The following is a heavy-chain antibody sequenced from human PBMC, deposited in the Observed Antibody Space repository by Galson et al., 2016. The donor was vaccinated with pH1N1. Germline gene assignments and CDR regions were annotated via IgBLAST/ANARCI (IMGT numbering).Heavy chain of an antibody. Sequence: QSGAEVKKSGESLKISCKVSGYSFTTSWIGWVRQMPGKGLEWMGIIYPGDSDAIYSPSFEGQVTMSVDKSISTAYLQWTTLKASDTALYFCARHENYGSGSLDYWGQGTLATVSS. D-gene: IGHD3-10*01. CDR1: GYSFTTSW. CDR2: IYPGDSDA. V-gene: IGHV5-51*01. CDR3: ARHENYGSGSLDY. J-gene: IGHJ4*02.